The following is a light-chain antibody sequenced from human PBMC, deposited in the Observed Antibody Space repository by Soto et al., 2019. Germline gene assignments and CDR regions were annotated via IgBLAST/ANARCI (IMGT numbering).Light chain of an antibody. CDR3: QQYHDWPPLT. J-gene: IGKJ4*01. Sequence: MTQSPAIVSVSPGERVTLSCRASQTISSNLAWYQLKPGQPPRLLFYSASARATGTSARFSCTGSGTEFTLTISSLQSEDVASYYCQQYHDWPPLTFGGGTKVQIK. V-gene: IGKV3-15*01. CDR1: QTISSN. CDR2: SAS.